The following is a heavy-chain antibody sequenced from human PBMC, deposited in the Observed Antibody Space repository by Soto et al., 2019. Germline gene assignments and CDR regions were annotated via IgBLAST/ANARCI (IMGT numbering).Heavy chain of an antibody. V-gene: IGHV6-1*01. D-gene: IGHD6-19*01. CDR3: ARGVAGSGFDL. Sequence: SQTLSLTWAISGDSVSSNTADWNWIRSSPSRGLEWLGRTYYRSNWRHDYAVSVKSRITVNPDTSKNHFSLQLNSVTPDDTAVYYCARGVAGSGFDLWGQGTLVTVSS. CDR1: GDSVSSNTAD. J-gene: IGHJ4*02. CDR2: TYYRSNWRH.